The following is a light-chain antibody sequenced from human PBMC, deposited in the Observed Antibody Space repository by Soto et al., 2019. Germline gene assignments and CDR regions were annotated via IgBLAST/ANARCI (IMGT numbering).Light chain of an antibody. J-gene: IGKJ1*01. CDR2: KAS. CDR1: QSISSW. CDR3: QHYNIYSET. Sequence: DIQMTQSTSTLSASVGDRVTITCRASQSISSWLAWYQQKPGKAHKILIYKASIIESGIPPRFSGSGSGTEFSLTISSLQPYDFATNYCQHYNIYSETFGQGTKVEV. V-gene: IGKV1-5*03.